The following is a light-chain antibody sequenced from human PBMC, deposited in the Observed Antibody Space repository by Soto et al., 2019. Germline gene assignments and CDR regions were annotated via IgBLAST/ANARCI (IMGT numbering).Light chain of an antibody. Sequence: DIQMTQSPSSLSASVGDRVTITCQASQDISNYLNWYQQKPGKAPKLLIYDASNLETGVPSRFSGSGSVTDFNFTISSLQPEDIATYYCQQYDNLPSLTFGGGTKVEIK. CDR2: DAS. CDR3: QQYDNLPSLT. J-gene: IGKJ4*01. V-gene: IGKV1-33*01. CDR1: QDISNY.